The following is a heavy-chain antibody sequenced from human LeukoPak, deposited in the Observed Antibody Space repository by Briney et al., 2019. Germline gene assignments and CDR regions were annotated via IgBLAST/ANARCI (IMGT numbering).Heavy chain of an antibody. CDR3: ARGMGYSYGHPQGAFDI. Sequence: ASVKVSCKASGGTFSNYAFNWVRQAPGQGLEWMGGIIPLFGTANYAQKFQGRVTITADESTSTAYMELSSLRSEDTAVYYCARGMGYSYGHPQGAFDIWGQGTMVTVSS. J-gene: IGHJ3*02. D-gene: IGHD5-18*01. V-gene: IGHV1-69*13. CDR1: GGTFSNYA. CDR2: IIPLFGTA.